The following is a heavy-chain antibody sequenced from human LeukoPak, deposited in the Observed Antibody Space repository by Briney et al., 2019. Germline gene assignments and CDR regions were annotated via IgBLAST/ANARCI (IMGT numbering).Heavy chain of an antibody. D-gene: IGHD6-6*01. Sequence: ASVKVSCKASGYTFTSYDINWVRQATGQGLEWMGWMNPNSGNTGYAQKFQGRVTMTRNTSISTAYMELSSLRSEDTAVYYCARYPCSSSSMDVWGQGTTVTVSS. V-gene: IGHV1-8*01. J-gene: IGHJ6*02. CDR2: MNPNSGNT. CDR3: ARYPCSSSSMDV. CDR1: GYTFTSYD.